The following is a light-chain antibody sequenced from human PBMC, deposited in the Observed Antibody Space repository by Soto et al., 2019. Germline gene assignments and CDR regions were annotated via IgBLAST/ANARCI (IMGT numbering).Light chain of an antibody. CDR2: GAS. CDR1: QSVSSN. J-gene: IGKJ1*01. V-gene: IGKV3-15*01. CDR3: LQYDNWPET. Sequence: EVVMTQSPATLSVSPGERATLSCRASQSVSSNLVWYQQKPGQAPRLLIYGASTRATGIAARFSGSGSGTEFTLTISSLQSEDFAVYYCLQYDNWPETFGQGTKVEIK.